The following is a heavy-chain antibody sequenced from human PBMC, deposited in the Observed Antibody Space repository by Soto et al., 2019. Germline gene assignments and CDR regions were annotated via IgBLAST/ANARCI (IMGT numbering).Heavy chain of an antibody. CDR2: INHSGST. CDR1: GGSFSGYY. D-gene: IGHD6-19*01. V-gene: IGHV4-34*01. Sequence: QVQLQQWGAGLLKPSETLSLTCAVYGGSFSGYYWSWIRQPPGKGLEWIVEINHSGSTNYNPSLKSRVTLSVDTSKNQCALKLSSVTAADTAVYYCARGQGDGSGWYHYWYFDLWGRGTLVTVSS. CDR3: ARGQGDGSGWYHYWYFDL. J-gene: IGHJ2*01.